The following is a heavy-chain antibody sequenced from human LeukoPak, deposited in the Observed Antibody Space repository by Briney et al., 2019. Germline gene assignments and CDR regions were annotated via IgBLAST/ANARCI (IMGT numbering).Heavy chain of an antibody. CDR1: GFTFSSYA. CDR2: IYSGGNI. CDR3: AKGDNDILTGYYNSFDY. Sequence: PGGSLRLSCAASGFTFSSYAMSWVRQAPGKGLEWVSVIYSGGNIYYIDSVKGRFTISRDNSKNTLYLQMNSLRAEDTAVYYCAKGDNDILTGYYNSFDYWGQGTLVTVSS. V-gene: IGHV3-23*03. J-gene: IGHJ4*02. D-gene: IGHD3-9*01.